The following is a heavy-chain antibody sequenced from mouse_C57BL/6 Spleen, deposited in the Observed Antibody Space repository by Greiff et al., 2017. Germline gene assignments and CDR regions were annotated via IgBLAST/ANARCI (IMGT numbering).Heavy chain of an antibody. J-gene: IGHJ2*01. CDR3: ERGDTTVSYYLDY. V-gene: IGHV1-72*01. Sequence: QVQLQQSGAELVKPGASVKLSCKASGYTFTSYWMHWVKQRPGRGLEWIGRIDPNSGGTKYNEKFKSKATLTVDKPSSTAYMQLSSLTSEDSAVYYCERGDTTVSYYLDYWGQGTTLTVSS. CDR1: GYTFTSYW. CDR2: IDPNSGGT. D-gene: IGHD1-1*01.